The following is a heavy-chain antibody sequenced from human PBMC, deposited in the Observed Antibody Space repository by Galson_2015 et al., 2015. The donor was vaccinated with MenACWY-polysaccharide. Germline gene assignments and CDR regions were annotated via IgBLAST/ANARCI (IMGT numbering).Heavy chain of an antibody. V-gene: IGHV3-74*01. J-gene: IGHJ4*02. CDR1: GFTFSTYW. CDR2: IKSDGSST. CDR3: ARGYRAYD. Sequence: SLRLSCAASGFTFSTYWMHWVRHAPGKGLVWDSRIKSDGSSTNYADSVKGRFTISRDNAKNTLYLQMNSLRAEDTALYYCARGYRAYDWGQGTLVTVSA. D-gene: IGHD5-12*01.